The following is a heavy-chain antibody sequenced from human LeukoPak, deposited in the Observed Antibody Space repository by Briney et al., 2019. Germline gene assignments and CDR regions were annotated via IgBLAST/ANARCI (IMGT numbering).Heavy chain of an antibody. D-gene: IGHD3-3*01. J-gene: IGHJ3*02. CDR3: AQTYYDFWSGYDAFDI. V-gene: IGHV2-5*01. Sequence: ESGPTLVKPTQTLTLTSTFSGFSLSTSGVGVGWIRQLPGKAVSALAVIYWYDGKRSSPSLKSRLTITKDISKNQVVLTMTNMDPVDTATYYCAQTYYDFWSGYDAFDIWGQGTMVTVSS. CDR1: GFSLSTSGVG. CDR2: IYWYDGK.